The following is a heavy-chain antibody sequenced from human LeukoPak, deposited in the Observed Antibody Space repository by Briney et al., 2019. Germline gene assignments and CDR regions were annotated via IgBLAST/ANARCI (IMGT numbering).Heavy chain of an antibody. CDR1: GFTVSSNY. D-gene: IGHD4-17*01. J-gene: IGHJ4*02. CDR2: IYSGGST. Sequence: PGGSLRPSCAASGFTVSSNYMSWVRQAPGKGLEWVSVIYSGGSTYYADSVKGRFTISRDNSKNTLYLQMNSLRAEDTAVYHCASTFYGDSPPYWGQGTLVTVSS. V-gene: IGHV3-66*01. CDR3: ASTFYGDSPPY.